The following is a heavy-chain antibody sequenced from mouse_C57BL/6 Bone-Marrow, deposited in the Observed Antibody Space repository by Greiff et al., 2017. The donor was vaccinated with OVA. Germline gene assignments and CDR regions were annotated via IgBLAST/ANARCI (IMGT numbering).Heavy chain of an antibody. V-gene: IGHV1-69*01. CDR3: ARGGGRNYFDY. CDR2: IDPSDSYT. CDR1: GYTFTSYW. Sequence: QVQLQQPGAELVMPGASVKLSCKASGYTFTSYWMHWVKQRPGQGLEWIGEIDPSDSYTNYNQKFKGKSTLTVDKSSRTAYMPLSSLTSKDTAVDYGARGGGRNYFDYWGQGTTLTVSS. J-gene: IGHJ2*01.